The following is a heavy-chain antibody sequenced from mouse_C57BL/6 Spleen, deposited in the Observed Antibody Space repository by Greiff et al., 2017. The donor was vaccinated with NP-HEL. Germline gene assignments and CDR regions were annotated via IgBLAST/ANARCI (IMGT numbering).Heavy chain of an antibody. V-gene: IGHV1-69*01. Sequence: QVQLKQPGAELVMPGASVKLSCKASGYTFTSYWMHWVKQRPGQGLEWIGEIDPSDSYTNYNQKFKGKSTLTVDKSSSTAYMQLSSLTSEDSAVYYCARCVYYYGSSSYAMDYWGQGTSVTVSS. CDR3: ARCVYYYGSSSYAMDY. D-gene: IGHD1-1*01. CDR1: GYTFTSYW. J-gene: IGHJ4*01. CDR2: IDPSDSYT.